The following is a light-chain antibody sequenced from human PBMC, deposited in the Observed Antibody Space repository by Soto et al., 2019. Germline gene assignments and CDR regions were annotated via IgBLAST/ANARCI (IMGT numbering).Light chain of an antibody. J-gene: IGKJ5*01. CDR1: QSVSSN. CDR2: GAY. Sequence: EIVMTQSPATLSVSPGERATLSCRASQSVSSNLAWYQQKPGQAPRLPIYGAYTRAAGVPARFSGSGSGTELTLTITSLQYEDIALYYCQQYNIWPPITFGQGTRLEI. V-gene: IGKV3-15*01. CDR3: QQYNIWPPIT.